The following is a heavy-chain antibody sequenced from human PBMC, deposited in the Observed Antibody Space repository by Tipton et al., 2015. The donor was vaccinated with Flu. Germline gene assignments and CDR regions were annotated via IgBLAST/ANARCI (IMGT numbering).Heavy chain of an antibody. D-gene: IGHD2-15*01. Sequence: LVKPTQTLSLTCAISGDSVSSNSAAWNWIRQSPSRGLEWLGRTYYRSKWYSDYAVSVESRITISPDTSKNQFSLQLNSVTPEDTAVYYCATRYYDSWGQGTLVTVSS. V-gene: IGHV6-1*01. J-gene: IGHJ4*02. CDR1: GDSVSSNSAA. CDR2: TYYRSKWYS. CDR3: ATRYYDS.